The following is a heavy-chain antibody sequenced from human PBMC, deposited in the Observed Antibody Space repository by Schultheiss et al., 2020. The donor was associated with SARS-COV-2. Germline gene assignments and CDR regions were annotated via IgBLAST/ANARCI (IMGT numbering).Heavy chain of an antibody. CDR3: ARFWRLGELSSGEAYYYYGMDV. J-gene: IGHJ6*02. CDR2: IIPIFGTA. V-gene: IGHV1-69*06. D-gene: IGHD3-16*02. CDR1: GGTFSSYA. Sequence: SVKVSCKASGGTFSSYAISWVRQAPGQGLEWMGGIIPIFGTANYAQKFQGRVTITADKSTSTAYMELSSLRSEDTAVYYCARFWRLGELSSGEAYYYYGMDVWGQGTTVTVSS.